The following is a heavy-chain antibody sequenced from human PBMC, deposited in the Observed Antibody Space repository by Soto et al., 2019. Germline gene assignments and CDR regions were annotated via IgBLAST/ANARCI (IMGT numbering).Heavy chain of an antibody. CDR1: GGTFSSYT. CDR3: ARDSGSEYYFDY. CDR2: IIPILGIA. Sequence: QVQLVQSGAEVKKPGSSVKVSCKASGGTFSSYTISWVRQAPGQGLEWMGRIIPILGIANYAQKFQGRVTITADKSTSTAYMELSSLRSEVTAVYYCARDSGSEYYFDYWGQGTLVTVSS. J-gene: IGHJ4*02. D-gene: IGHD1-26*01. V-gene: IGHV1-69*08.